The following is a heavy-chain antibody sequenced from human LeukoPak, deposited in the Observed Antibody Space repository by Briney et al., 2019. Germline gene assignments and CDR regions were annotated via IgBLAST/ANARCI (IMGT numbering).Heavy chain of an antibody. J-gene: IGHJ3*02. CDR2: IIPIFGTA. Sequence: SAKVSCKASGGTFSSYAISWVRQAPGQGLEWMGGIIPIFGTANYAQKFQGRVTITTDESTSTAYMELSSLRSEDTAVYYCTKKGYYDSSGYLGNDAFDIWGQGTMVTVSS. CDR3: TKKGYYDSSGYLGNDAFDI. CDR1: GGTFSSYA. D-gene: IGHD3-22*01. V-gene: IGHV1-69*05.